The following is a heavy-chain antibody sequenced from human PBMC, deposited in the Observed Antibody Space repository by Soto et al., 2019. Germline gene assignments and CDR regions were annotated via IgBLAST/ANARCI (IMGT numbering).Heavy chain of an antibody. Sequence: GGSLRLSCAASGFTFSSYWMSWVRQAPGKGLEWVANIKQDGSEKYYVDSVKGRFTISRDNSKNTLYLQMNSLRAEDTAVYYCAKDRVLRYFEWAFDIWGQGTMVTVS. D-gene: IGHD3-9*01. CDR3: AKDRVLRYFEWAFDI. V-gene: IGHV3-7*01. CDR2: IKQDGSEK. J-gene: IGHJ3*02. CDR1: GFTFSSYW.